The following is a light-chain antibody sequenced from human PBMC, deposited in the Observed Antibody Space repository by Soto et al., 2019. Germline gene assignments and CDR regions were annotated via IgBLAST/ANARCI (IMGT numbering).Light chain of an antibody. CDR1: QSVCSRC. CDR2: GAS. Sequence: ETVLTQSPGTLSLSSGERVTLSCRASQSVCSRCLAWYQQKPGQSPRLLIYGASSRATGIPDRFSGSGSGTDFTLTISRLEPEDFAVYYCQHYGTTPWTFGQGTKVGIK. V-gene: IGKV3-20*01. J-gene: IGKJ1*01. CDR3: QHYGTTPWT.